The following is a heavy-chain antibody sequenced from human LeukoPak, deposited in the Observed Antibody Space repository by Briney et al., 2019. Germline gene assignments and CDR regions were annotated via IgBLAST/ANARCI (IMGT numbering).Heavy chain of an antibody. J-gene: IGHJ3*02. V-gene: IGHV3-48*01. CDR1: GFTFSSYS. D-gene: IGHD3-10*01. CDR3: AGPRRDLLSAFEI. Sequence: PGGSLRLSCAPSGFTFSSYSMNWVRQAPGKGLEWVSYITSSSSTIYYADSVEGRFTISRDNAKNSLYLQMNSLRAEDTAVYYCAGPRRDLLSAFEIWGQGTMVTVSS. CDR2: ITSSSSTI.